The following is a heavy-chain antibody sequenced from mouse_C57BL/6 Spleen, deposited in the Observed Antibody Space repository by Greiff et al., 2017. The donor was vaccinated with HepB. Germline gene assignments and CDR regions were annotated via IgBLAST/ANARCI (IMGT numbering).Heavy chain of an antibody. D-gene: IGHD2-5*01. Sequence: EVHLVESGGGLVKPGGSLKLSCAASGFTFSSYAMSWVRQTPEKRLEWVATISDGGSYTYYPANVKGRFTISRDNAKNNLYLQMSHLKSEDTAMYYCERRAYYSNYDAMDYWGQGTSVTVSS. CDR3: ERRAYYSNYDAMDY. V-gene: IGHV5-4*01. CDR1: GFTFSSYA. J-gene: IGHJ4*01. CDR2: ISDGGSYT.